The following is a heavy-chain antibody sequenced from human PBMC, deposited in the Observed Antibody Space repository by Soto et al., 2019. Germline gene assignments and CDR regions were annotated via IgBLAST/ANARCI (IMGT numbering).Heavy chain of an antibody. Sequence: QVQLQQWGAGLLKPSETLSLTCAVYGGSFSGYYWSWIRQPPGKGLEWIGEINHSGSTNYNPSLKSRVTISVDTSKNQFSLKLSSVTAADTAVYYWARGPHYYDSSGHARVLDYWGQGTLVTVSS. J-gene: IGHJ4*02. V-gene: IGHV4-34*01. CDR2: INHSGST. CDR1: GGSFSGYY. D-gene: IGHD3-22*01. CDR3: ARGPHYYDSSGHARVLDY.